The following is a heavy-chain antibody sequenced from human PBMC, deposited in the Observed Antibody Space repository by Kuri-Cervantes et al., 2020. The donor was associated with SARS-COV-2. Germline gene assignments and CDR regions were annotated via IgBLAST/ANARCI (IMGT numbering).Heavy chain of an antibody. CDR1: GSSFSGYY. CDR3: ARRHYDFWSGSMLDY. D-gene: IGHD3-3*01. V-gene: IGHV4-39*01. J-gene: IGHJ4*02. Sequence: SETLFLTCVVSGSSFSGYYWGWIRQPPGKGLEWIGSIYYSGSTYYNPSLKSRVTISVDTSKNQFSLKLSSVTAADTAVYYCARRHYDFWSGSMLDYWGQGTLVTVSS. CDR2: IYYSGST.